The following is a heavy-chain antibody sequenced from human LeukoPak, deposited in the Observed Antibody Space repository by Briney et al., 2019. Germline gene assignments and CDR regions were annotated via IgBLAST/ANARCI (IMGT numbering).Heavy chain of an antibody. V-gene: IGHV3-20*04. J-gene: IGHJ3*02. Sequence: GGSLRLSCAASGFTFDDYGMNWVRQAPGKGLEWVSGINWNGGSTGYADSVKGRFTISRDNAKNSLYLQMNSLRAEDTAVYYCAREGGSRGGWAFDIWGQGTMVTVSS. CDR1: GFTFDDYG. CDR2: INWNGGST. CDR3: AREGGSRGGWAFDI. D-gene: IGHD3-16*01.